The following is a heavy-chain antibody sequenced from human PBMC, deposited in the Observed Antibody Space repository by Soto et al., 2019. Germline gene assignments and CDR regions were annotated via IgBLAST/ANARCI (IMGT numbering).Heavy chain of an antibody. J-gene: IGHJ4*02. CDR3: ARYIFTGSFDE. D-gene: IGHD3-9*01. V-gene: IGHV4-31*03. CDR1: GGSISSSAYY. Sequence: QVQLQESGPGLLKPSQTLSLTCTVSGGSISSSAYYWSWIRQHPGKGLEWIGYIYHTGATYYNPSLGSRVSISVDTSKNLFSLMLRSVTAADTAVYYCARYIFTGSFDEWGQGTLVTVSS. CDR2: IYHTGAT.